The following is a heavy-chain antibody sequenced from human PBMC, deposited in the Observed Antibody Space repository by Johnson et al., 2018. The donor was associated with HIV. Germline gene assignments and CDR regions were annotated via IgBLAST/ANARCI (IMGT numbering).Heavy chain of an antibody. D-gene: IGHD2/OR15-2a*01. CDR2: IRYDGSNK. Sequence: QVHLVESGGGVVQPGGSLRLSCAASGFTFSSYGMHWVRQAPGKGLAWVAFIRYDGSNKYYADSVKGRFTISRDNSKNTLCPQMSSLRAEDTAVYYCARGGRIHDAFDIWGQGTMVTVSS. CDR1: GFTFSSYG. CDR3: ARGGRIHDAFDI. V-gene: IGHV3-30*02. J-gene: IGHJ3*02.